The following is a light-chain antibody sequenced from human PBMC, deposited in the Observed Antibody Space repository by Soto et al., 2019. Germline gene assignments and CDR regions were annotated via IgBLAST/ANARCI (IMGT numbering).Light chain of an antibody. CDR1: SSDIGSNS. J-gene: IGLJ3*02. CDR3: ATWSDSLKGWV. Sequence: QSVLTQPPSVSRTPGQRVTIPCSGSSSDIGSNSVNWYQQLPGAAPRLLIYGNDHRPSGVPDRFSASKSGTSASLAISGRLSDDEAFYYCATWSDSLKGWVFGGGTQLTVL. CDR2: GND. V-gene: IGLV1-44*01.